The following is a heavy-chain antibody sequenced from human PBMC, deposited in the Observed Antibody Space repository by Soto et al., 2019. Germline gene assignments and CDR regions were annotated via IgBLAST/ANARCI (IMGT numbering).Heavy chain of an antibody. CDR3: AKGSGGYDSHLGDS. CDR2: ISGSGDYT. CDR1: GFTFSKSA. V-gene: IGHV3-23*01. J-gene: IGHJ4*02. Sequence: EVQLLESGGGLVQPGGSLRLFCAASGFTFSKSAMSWVRQAPGKGLEWVSGISGSGDYTYYADSVKGRFTISRDNSKNTLYLQMSSLGAEDTAVYYCAKGSGGYDSHLGDSCGQGTLVTVSS. D-gene: IGHD5-12*01.